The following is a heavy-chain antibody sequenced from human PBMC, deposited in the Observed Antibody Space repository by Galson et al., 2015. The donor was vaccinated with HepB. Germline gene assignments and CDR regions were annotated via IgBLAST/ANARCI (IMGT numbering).Heavy chain of an antibody. CDR2: ISSSSSTI. Sequence: SLRLSCAASGFTFSSYSMNWVRQAPGKGLEWVSYISSSSSTIYYADSVKGRFTISRDNAKNSLYLQMNSLRDEDTAVYYCARDARYDSSGYNYFFDYWGQGTLVTVSS. CDR3: ARDARYDSSGYNYFFDY. CDR1: GFTFSSYS. J-gene: IGHJ4*02. D-gene: IGHD3-22*01. V-gene: IGHV3-48*02.